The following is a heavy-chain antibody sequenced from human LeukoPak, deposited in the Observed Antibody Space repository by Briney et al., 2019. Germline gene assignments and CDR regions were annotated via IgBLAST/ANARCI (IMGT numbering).Heavy chain of an antibody. D-gene: IGHD5-24*01. V-gene: IGHV3-30-3*01. CDR1: GFTFSSYA. Sequence: PGGSLRLSCAASGFTFSSYAMHWVRQAPGKGLEWVAVISYDGSNKYYADSVKGRFTISRDNSKNTLYLQMNSLRAEDTAVYYCAARDGYNSGDDAFDIWGQGTMVTVSS. CDR3: AARDGYNSGDDAFDI. J-gene: IGHJ3*02. CDR2: ISYDGSNK.